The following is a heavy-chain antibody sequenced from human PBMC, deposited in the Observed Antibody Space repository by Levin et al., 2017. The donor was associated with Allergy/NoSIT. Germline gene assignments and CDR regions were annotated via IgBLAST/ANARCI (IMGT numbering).Heavy chain of an antibody. Sequence: SQTLSLPCSVSCDSVSSGTYHWCWIRQPPGKGLEWIGCFSDTGDTNGSPSLNSPVTISIDTSKNQLSLRLRSVTAADTAVYFCAAYYRGYGGKGSWGQGTLVTVSS. V-gene: IGHV4-61*01. D-gene: IGHD4-23*01. CDR3: AAYYRGYGGKGS. J-gene: IGHJ1*01. CDR1: CDSVSSGTYH. CDR2: FSDTGDT.